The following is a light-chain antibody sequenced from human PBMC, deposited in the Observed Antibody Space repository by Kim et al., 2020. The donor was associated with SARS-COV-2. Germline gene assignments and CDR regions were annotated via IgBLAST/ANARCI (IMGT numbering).Light chain of an antibody. V-gene: IGLV1-40*01. Sequence: QSLLTQPPSVSGAPGQRVTISCTGSSSNIGAGYDVHWYQQLPGTAPKLLIYGNSNRPSGVPDRFSGSKSDTSASLAITGLQAEDEADYYCQSFDSSLSGSVFGGGTQLTVL. CDR2: GNS. CDR3: QSFDSSLSGSV. CDR1: SSNIGAGYD. J-gene: IGLJ3*02.